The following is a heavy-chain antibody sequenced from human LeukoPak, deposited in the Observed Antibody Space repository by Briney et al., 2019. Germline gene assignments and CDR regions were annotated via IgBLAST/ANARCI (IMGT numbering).Heavy chain of an antibody. CDR3: ARAAAAGAFDY. J-gene: IGHJ4*02. CDR1: GGSFSGYY. D-gene: IGHD6-13*01. V-gene: IGHV4-34*01. Sequence: SETLSLTCAVYGGSFSGYYWSWIRQPPGKGLEWIGEINHSGSTNYNPSLKSRVTISVDKSKNQFSLKLSSVTAADTAVYYCARAAAAGAFDYWGQGTLVTVSS. CDR2: INHSGST.